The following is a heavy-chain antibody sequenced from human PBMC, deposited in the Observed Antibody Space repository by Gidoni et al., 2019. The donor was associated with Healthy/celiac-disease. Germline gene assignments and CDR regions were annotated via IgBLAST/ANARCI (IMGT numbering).Heavy chain of an antibody. CDR2: INPNSGGT. V-gene: IGHV1-2*02. CDR3: ARVDIAVAGLGNYGMDV. D-gene: IGHD6-19*01. CDR1: GYTFTGYY. J-gene: IGHJ6*02. Sequence: QVQLVQSGAEVKKPRASVKVYCTAHGYTFTGYYMHWVRQAPGQGIEWMGWINPNSGGTNYAQKFQGRVTMTRDTSISTAYMELSRLRSDDTAVYYCARVDIAVAGLGNYGMDVWGQGTTVTVSS.